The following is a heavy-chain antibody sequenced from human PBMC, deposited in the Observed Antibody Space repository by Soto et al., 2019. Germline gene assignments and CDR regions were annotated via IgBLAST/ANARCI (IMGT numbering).Heavy chain of an antibody. V-gene: IGHV3-23*01. CDR1: GFTFSSYA. J-gene: IGHJ4*02. CDR2: ISGSGGST. CDR3: AKNGRYYDSSGYYYAEDYFDY. Sequence: EVQLLESGGGLVQPGGSLRLSCAASGFTFSSYAMSWVRQAPGKGLEWVSAISGSGGSTYYADSVKGRFTISRDNSKNPLYLQMNSLRAEDTAVYYCAKNGRYYDSSGYYYAEDYFDYWGQGTLVTVSS. D-gene: IGHD3-22*01.